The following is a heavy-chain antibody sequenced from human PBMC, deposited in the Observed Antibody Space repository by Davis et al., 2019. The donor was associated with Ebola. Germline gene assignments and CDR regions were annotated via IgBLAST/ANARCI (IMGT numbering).Heavy chain of an antibody. CDR2: IYYNGRT. J-gene: IGHJ2*01. D-gene: IGHD6-6*01. V-gene: IGHV4-39*07. Sequence: SETLSLTCSVSGGSISSGTYYWGWVRQPPGKGLEWIGAIYYNGRTYYNSSLEGRVTILLDTSKNQFFLKLRSVTAADTAVYFCARLSGLFSSSSGALYFDLWGRGTLVSVSS. CDR3: ARLSGLFSSSSGALYFDL. CDR1: GGSISSGTYY.